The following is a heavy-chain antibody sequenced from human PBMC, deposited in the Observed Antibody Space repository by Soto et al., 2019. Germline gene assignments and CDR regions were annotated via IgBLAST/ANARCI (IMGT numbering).Heavy chain of an antibody. J-gene: IGHJ6*02. V-gene: IGHV3-9*01. Sequence: GGSLRLSCAASGFTFDDYAMHWVRQAPGKGLEWVSGISWNSGSIGYADSVKGRFTISRDNAKNSLYLQMNSLRAEDTALYYCAKDGDYDFWSGRLGIYYYGMDVWGQGTTVTVSS. D-gene: IGHD3-3*01. CDR3: AKDGDYDFWSGRLGIYYYGMDV. CDR1: GFTFDDYA. CDR2: ISWNSGSI.